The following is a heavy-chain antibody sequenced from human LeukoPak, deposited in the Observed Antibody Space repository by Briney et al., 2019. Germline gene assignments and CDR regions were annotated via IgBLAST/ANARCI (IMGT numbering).Heavy chain of an antibody. J-gene: IGHJ6*02. V-gene: IGHV4-4*07. CDR2: IYTSGST. CDR3: ARAPSLHPYYYGVDV. CDR1: GGSISSYY. Sequence: PSETLSLTCTVSGGSISSYYWSWIRQPAGKGLEWIGRIYTSGSTNYNPSLKSRVTISVDMSKNQFSLRLSSVTAADTAVYYCARAPSLHPYYYGVDVWGQGTTVTVSS.